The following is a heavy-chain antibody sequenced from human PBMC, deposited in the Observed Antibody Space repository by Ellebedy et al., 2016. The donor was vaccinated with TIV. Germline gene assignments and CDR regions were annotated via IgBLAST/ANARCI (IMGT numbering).Heavy chain of an antibody. J-gene: IGHJ4*02. CDR2: IIPILGIA. D-gene: IGHD2-15*01. CDR1: GYTFTSYG. CDR3: ARAGGGYCSGGSCYSSLDY. Sequence: AASVKVSCKASGYTFTSYGISWVRQAPGQGLEWMGRIIPILGIANYAQKFQGRVTITSDKSTSTAYMELSSLRSEDTAVYYCARAGGGYCSGGSCYSSLDYWGQGTLVTVSS. V-gene: IGHV1-69*04.